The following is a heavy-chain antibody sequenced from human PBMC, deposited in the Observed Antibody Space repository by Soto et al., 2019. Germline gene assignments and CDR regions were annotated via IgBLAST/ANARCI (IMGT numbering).Heavy chain of an antibody. Sequence: GGSLRLSCAASGFTFSSAWMIWVRQAPGKGLEWVAFIWYDGSDKYYADSVKGRFTISRDNSKNTLYLQMNSLRAEDTAVYYCARDRYPNYPPDAFDIWGQGTLVTVSS. D-gene: IGHD4-4*01. CDR1: GFTFSSAW. J-gene: IGHJ3*02. CDR2: IWYDGSDK. CDR3: ARDRYPNYPPDAFDI. V-gene: IGHV3-33*08.